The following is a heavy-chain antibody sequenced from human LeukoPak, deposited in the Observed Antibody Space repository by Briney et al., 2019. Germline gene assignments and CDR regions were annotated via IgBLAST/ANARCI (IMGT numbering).Heavy chain of an antibody. D-gene: IGHD2-8*01. CDR3: ARHAPPYCTNGVCPRGFDY. V-gene: IGHV4-39*01. CDR1: GGSISSSSYY. Sequence: SETLSLTCTVSGGSISSSSYYWGWIRQPPGKGLEWIVSIYYSGSTYYNPSLKSRVTISVDTSKNQFSLKLSSVTAADTAVYYCARHAPPYCTNGVCPRGFDYWGQGTLVTVSS. CDR2: IYYSGST. J-gene: IGHJ4*02.